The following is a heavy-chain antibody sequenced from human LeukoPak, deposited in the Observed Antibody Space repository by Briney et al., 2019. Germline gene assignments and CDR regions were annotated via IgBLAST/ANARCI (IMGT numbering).Heavy chain of an antibody. V-gene: IGHV3-30*02. CDR3: AKDILRWRARAPNWFDP. J-gene: IGHJ5*02. CDR1: GFTFSSYG. CDR2: IRYDGSNK. Sequence: GGSLRLSCAASGFTFSSYGMHWVRQAPGKGLEWVAFIRYDGSNKYYADSVKGRFTISRDNSKNTLYLQMNSLRAEDTAVYYCAKDILRWRARAPNWFDPWGQGTLVTVSS. D-gene: IGHD2-21*01.